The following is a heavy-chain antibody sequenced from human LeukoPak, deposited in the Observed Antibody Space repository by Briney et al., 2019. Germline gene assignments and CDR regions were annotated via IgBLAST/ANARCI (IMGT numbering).Heavy chain of an antibody. CDR1: GGSFSGYY. D-gene: IGHD1-26*01. J-gene: IGHJ5*02. V-gene: IGHV4-34*01. Sequence: PSETLSLTCAVYGGSFSGYYWSWIRQPPGKGLEWIGEINHSGSTNYNPSLKSRVTISVDTSKNQFSLKLSSVTAADTAVYYCARHYSMRPRMGGSHYPKRWFDPWGQGTLVTVSS. CDR3: ARHYSMRPRMGGSHYPKRWFDP. CDR2: INHSGST.